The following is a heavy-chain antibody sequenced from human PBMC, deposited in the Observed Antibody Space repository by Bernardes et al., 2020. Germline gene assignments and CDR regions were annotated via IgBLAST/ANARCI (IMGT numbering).Heavy chain of an antibody. V-gene: IGHV4-39*01. CDR1: GGSISSSSYY. CDR2: IYYSGST. CDR3: ARLYYDFWSGYYGLDY. J-gene: IGHJ4*02. Sequence: SETLSLTCTVSGGSISSSSYYWGWIRQPPGKGLEWIGSIYYSGSTYYNPSLKSRVTISVDTSKNQFSLKLSSVTAADTAVYYCARLYYDFWSGYYGLDYWGQGTLVTVSS. D-gene: IGHD3-3*01.